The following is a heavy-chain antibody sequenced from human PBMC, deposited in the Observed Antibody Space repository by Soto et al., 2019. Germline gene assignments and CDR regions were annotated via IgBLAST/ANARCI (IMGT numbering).Heavy chain of an antibody. CDR1: GYTFTSYA. CDR3: ARSYLARLELYY. J-gene: IGHJ4*02. D-gene: IGHD6-6*01. Sequence: GASVKLSCTASGYTFTSYAMHWVRQAPGQRLEWMGWINAGNGNTKYSQKFQGRVTITRDTSASTAYMELSSLRSEDTAVYYCARSYLARLELYYWGQGTLVTVSS. V-gene: IGHV1-3*01. CDR2: INAGNGNT.